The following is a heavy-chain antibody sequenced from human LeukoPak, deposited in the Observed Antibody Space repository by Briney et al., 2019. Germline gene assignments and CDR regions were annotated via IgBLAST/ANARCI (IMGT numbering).Heavy chain of an antibody. Sequence: GGSLSLSCAASGFTFSSYGMRWVRQPPGKGLEWLADISYDGSNKYYADSVKGRSTTSTANSKNAMYLQMNSLRAEDTAVYYCAKDLYYDSSGYYRGGLFDYWGQGTLVTVSS. D-gene: IGHD3-22*01. CDR3: AKDLYYDSSGYYRGGLFDY. CDR2: ISYDGSNK. CDR1: GFTFSSYG. J-gene: IGHJ4*02. V-gene: IGHV3-30*18.